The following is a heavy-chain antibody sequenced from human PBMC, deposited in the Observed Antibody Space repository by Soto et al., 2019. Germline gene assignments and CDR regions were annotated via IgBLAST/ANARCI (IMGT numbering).Heavy chain of an antibody. J-gene: IGHJ6*03. CDR2: IYYSGST. Sequence: QVQLQESGPGLVKPSETLSLTCTVSGGSISSYYWSWIRQPPGKGLEWIGYIYYSGSTNYNPSLKSRVTIPLDTSNNHFSLKLSSVTAAATAVYYGARDATYGSSTSCYTYYYYMDVWGKGTTVTVSS. V-gene: IGHV4-59*01. CDR1: GGSISSYY. D-gene: IGHD2-2*01. CDR3: ARDATYGSSTSCYTYYYYMDV.